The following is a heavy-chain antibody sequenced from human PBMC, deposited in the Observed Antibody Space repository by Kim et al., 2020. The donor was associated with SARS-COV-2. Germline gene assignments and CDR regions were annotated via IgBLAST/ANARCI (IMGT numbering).Heavy chain of an antibody. CDR3: AKASMAVAGTHYLDP. V-gene: IGHV3-30*18. CDR2: ILYDGSNE. D-gene: IGHD6-19*01. CDR1: DFTFSRYG. J-gene: IGHJ5*02. Sequence: GGSLRLSCEASDFTFSRYGMHWVRQAPGKGLEWVAVILYDGSNEYYADSVKGRFTVSRYNSKKTLYLQMNSLRAEDTALYYCAKASMAVAGTHYLDPRGQGTLVTVSS.